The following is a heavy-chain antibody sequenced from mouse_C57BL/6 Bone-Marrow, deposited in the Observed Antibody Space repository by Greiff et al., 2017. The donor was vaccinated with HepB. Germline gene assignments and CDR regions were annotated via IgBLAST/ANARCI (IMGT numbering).Heavy chain of an antibody. V-gene: IGHV5-17*01. CDR2: CSSGSSNI. CDR3: AGGTTDY. Sequence: EVQGVESGGGLVKPGGSLKLSCAASGFTFSDYGMHWVRQAPEKGLGWVAYCSSGSSNIEYAGTVKGRFSISRDNAKNTLFLQMTSLRSKDTAMYYCAGGTTDYWGQGTTLTVSS. D-gene: IGHD2-13*01. CDR1: GFTFSDYG. J-gene: IGHJ2*01.